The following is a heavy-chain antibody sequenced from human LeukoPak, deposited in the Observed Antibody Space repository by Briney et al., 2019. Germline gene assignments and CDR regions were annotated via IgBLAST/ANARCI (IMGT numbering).Heavy chain of an antibody. D-gene: IGHD2-2*01. J-gene: IGHJ4*02. CDR3: ATTPSTDCSSTSCYGFDY. V-gene: IGHV1-69*04. CDR2: IIPILGIA. Sequence: SVNVSCKASGCTFISYAISGVRQAPGQGLEGMGRIIPILGIANYAQKFQGRVTITADKSTSTAYMELSSLRSEDTAVYYCATTPSTDCSSTSCYGFDYWGQGTLVTVSS. CDR1: GCTFISYA.